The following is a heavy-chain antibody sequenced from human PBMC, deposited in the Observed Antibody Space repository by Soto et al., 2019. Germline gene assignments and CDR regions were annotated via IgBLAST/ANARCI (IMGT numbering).Heavy chain of an antibody. D-gene: IGHD6-13*01. CDR1: GDLFNNYA. Sequence: QVQLVQSGAEVKEPGSSVKVSCKATGDLFNNYAFNWVRQAPGQGLDWMGRISPLFSTTNYAQKVQGRDTICADELTTIVYLELSNLESEYTAMYYCAASSSVAAAGYFKFWGKGTLVTVSP. J-gene: IGHJ4*02. CDR3: AASSSVAAAGYFKF. CDR2: ISPLFSTT. V-gene: IGHV1-69*01.